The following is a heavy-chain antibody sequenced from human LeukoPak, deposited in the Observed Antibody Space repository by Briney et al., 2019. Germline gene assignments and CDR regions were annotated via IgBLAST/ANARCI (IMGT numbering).Heavy chain of an antibody. V-gene: IGHV3-20*04. CDR2: IDWNGGST. D-gene: IGHD6-25*01. J-gene: IGHJ4*02. CDR3: ARALRVGSSGYYYFDY. CDR1: GFTFDDYG. Sequence: GGSLRLSCAASGFTFDDYGMTWVRQPPGKGLEWVSGIDWNGGSTGYADSVKGRFTISRDNAKNSLYLQMDSLRAEGTALYYCARALRVGSSGYYYFDYWGQGTLSPSPQ.